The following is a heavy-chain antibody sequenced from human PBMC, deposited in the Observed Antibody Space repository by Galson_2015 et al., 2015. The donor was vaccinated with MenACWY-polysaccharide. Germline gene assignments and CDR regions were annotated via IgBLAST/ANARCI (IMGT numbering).Heavy chain of an antibody. CDR2: IRPDGGEM. CDR1: GFSLSADW. Sequence: SLRLSCAASGFSLSADWMNWVRQIPGKGLEWVANIRPDGGEMFYVDSVKGRFTISRDNAKNSLYLQMNNLRAEDTAVYYCARTIQWLVHFDWWGQGTLATVSS. D-gene: IGHD6-19*01. V-gene: IGHV3-7*01. CDR3: ARTIQWLVHFDW. J-gene: IGHJ4*02.